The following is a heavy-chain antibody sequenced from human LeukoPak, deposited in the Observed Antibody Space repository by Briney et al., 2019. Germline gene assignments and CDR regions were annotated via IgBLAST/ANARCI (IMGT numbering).Heavy chain of an antibody. D-gene: IGHD3-10*01. V-gene: IGHV3-11*01. J-gene: IGHJ4*02. CDR1: GFTFSDYY. Sequence: GGSLRLSCAASGFTFSDYYMSWIRQAPGKGLEWVSYISSSGSTIYYADSVKGRFTISRDNAKNSLYLQMNSLRAEDTAVYYCARDLMMYYYGSGSSPFFDYWGQGTLVTVSS. CDR3: ARDLMMYYYGSGSSPFFDY. CDR2: ISSSGSTI.